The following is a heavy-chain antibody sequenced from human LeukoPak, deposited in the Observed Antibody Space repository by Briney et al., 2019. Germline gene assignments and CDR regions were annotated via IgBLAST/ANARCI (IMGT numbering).Heavy chain of an antibody. D-gene: IGHD4-23*01. CDR3: ARYYGGNSACDY. CDR2: ISSSSSSI. Sequence: GGSLRLSCAASGFTFSSYTMNWVRQAPGKGLEWVSFISSSSSSIYYADSVKGRFTISRDNAKNSLYLEMNSLRAEDTAVYYCARYYGGNSACDYWGQGTLVTVSS. V-gene: IGHV3-48*01. CDR1: GFTFSSYT. J-gene: IGHJ4*02.